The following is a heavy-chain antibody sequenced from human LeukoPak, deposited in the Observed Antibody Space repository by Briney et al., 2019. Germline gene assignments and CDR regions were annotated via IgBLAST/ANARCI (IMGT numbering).Heavy chain of an antibody. J-gene: IGHJ6*03. CDR1: GFTFSSHW. CDR2: IKQDGSES. Sequence: GGSLRLSCAASGFTFSSHWMDWVRQAPGKGLEWVANIKQDGSESYYLDSVKGRFTISRDNAKSSLYLQMNSLRAADTAVYYCARGGRRIAARTTDYYMDVWGKGTTVTVSS. D-gene: IGHD6-6*01. V-gene: IGHV3-7*01. CDR3: ARGGRRIAARTTDYYMDV.